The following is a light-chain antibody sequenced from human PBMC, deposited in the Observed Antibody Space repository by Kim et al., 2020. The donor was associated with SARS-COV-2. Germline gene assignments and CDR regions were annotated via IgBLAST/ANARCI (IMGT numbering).Light chain of an antibody. V-gene: IGLV3-1*01. CDR1: ILVDKY. J-gene: IGLJ2*01. CDR2: QDS. Sequence: VSPGQTAGIACSGDILVDKYACWYQQKPGQSPVLVIYQDSKRPSGIPERFSGSNSGNTATLTISGTQAMDEADYYCQAWDSSTAVVFGGGTQLTVL. CDR3: QAWDSSTAVV.